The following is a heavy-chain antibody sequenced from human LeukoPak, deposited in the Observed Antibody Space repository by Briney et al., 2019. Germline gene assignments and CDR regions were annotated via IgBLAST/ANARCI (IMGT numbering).Heavy chain of an antibody. V-gene: IGHV4-31*03. Sequence: PSETLSLTCTVSGGSISSGGYYWSWIRQHPGKGLEWIGYIYYSGSTYYNPSLKSRVTISVDTSKNQFSLKLSSVTAADTAVYYCARDLLGQQLVHGGFDPWGRGTLVTVSS. CDR2: IYYSGST. J-gene: IGHJ5*02. CDR1: GGSISSGGYY. D-gene: IGHD6-13*01. CDR3: ARDLLGQQLVHGGFDP.